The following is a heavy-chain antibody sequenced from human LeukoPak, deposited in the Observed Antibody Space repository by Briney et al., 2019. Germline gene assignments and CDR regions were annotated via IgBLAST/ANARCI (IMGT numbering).Heavy chain of an antibody. V-gene: IGHV1-24*01. CDR1: GYTLTELS. J-gene: IGHJ4*02. CDR3: ATGDDYGDKILDY. D-gene: IGHD4-17*01. CDR2: FDPEDGET. Sequence: ASVKVSCKVSGYTLTELSMHWVRQSPGKGLEWMGGFDPEDGETIYAQKFQGRVTMTEDTSTDTAYMELSSLRSEDTAVYYCATGDDYGDKILDYWGQGTLVTVSS.